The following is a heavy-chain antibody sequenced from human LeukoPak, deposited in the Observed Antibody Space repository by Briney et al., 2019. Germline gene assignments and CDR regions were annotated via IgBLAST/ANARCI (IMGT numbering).Heavy chain of an antibody. V-gene: IGHV4-4*02. J-gene: IGHJ6*02. CDR2: IYHSGST. Sequence: SGTLSLTCAVSGGSISSSNWWSWVRQPPGKGLEWIGEIYHSGSTNYNPSLKSRVTISVDTSKNQFSLKLSSVTAADTAVYYCARGRRSYYYYGMDVWGQGTTVTVSS. CDR3: ARGRRSYYYYGMDV. CDR1: GGSISSSNW.